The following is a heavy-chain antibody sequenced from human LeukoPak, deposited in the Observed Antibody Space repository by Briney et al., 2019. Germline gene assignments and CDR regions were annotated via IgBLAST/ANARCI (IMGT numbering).Heavy chain of an antibody. V-gene: IGHV4-59*01. CDR2: IYYSGST. D-gene: IGHD1-26*01. CDR3: ARVWSGSPGGWFDL. CDR1: GGSISSYY. J-gene: IGHJ5*02. Sequence: SETLSLTCTVSGGSISSYYWSWIRQPPGKGLEWIGYIYYSGSTNYNPSLKSRVTISVDTSKNQFSLKLSSVTAADTAVYYCARVWSGSPGGWFDLWGQGTLVTVSS.